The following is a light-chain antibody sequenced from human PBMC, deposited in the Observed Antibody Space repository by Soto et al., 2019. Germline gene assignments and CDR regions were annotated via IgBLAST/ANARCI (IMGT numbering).Light chain of an antibody. CDR1: SSNIGAGYD. V-gene: IGLV1-40*01. Sequence: QSVLTQPPSVSGAPGQRVTISCTGSSSNIGAGYDVPWYQLLPRTAPKLLIYGNNNRPSGVPDRFSGSKSGTSASLAITGLQAEDEADYYCQSYDSSLRGVFGGGTKLTVL. CDR3: QSYDSSLRGV. J-gene: IGLJ2*01. CDR2: GNN.